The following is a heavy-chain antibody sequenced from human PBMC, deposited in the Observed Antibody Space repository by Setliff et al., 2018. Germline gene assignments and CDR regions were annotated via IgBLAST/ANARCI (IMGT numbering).Heavy chain of an antibody. D-gene: IGHD3-22*01. V-gene: IGHV4-39*01. CDR2: IYYSGSA. J-gene: IGHJ3*02. CDR1: GGSISSTTDY. Sequence: SETLSLTCTVSGGSISSTTDYWGWIRHPPGKGLEWIGSIYYSGSAFYNPSLKSRVTISVDTSKNLFSQNLASVTAADTAVYSCGRVGYYYSSGYWFAFDIWGQGAMVTVS. CDR3: GRVGYYYSSGYWFAFDI.